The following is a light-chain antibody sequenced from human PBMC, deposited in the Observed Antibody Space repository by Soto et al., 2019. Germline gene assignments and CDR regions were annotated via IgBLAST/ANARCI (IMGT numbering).Light chain of an antibody. Sequence: EIVLTQSPATLSVSPGERVTLSCRASQSVDINLAWYQQKPGQAPRLLIYGASSRATGIPDRFSGSGSGTDFTLTISRLEPEDFAVYYCQQYGNSPKTFGQGTKVDIK. V-gene: IGKV3-20*01. CDR2: GAS. CDR3: QQYGNSPKT. CDR1: QSVDIN. J-gene: IGKJ1*01.